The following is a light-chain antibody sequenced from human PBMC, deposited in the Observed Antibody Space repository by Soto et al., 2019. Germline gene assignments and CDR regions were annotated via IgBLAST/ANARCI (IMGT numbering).Light chain of an antibody. CDR2: GAS. Sequence: EIVMTQPPATLSVSPGERDTLSCRARQSVGSNLAWYQQKPGQAPRLLIYGASSRATGIPARFSGSGSETEFTLTISSLQAEDSAVYFCQQYNNWPTWTFGQGTNVEIK. CDR3: QQYNNWPTWT. V-gene: IGKV3-15*01. J-gene: IGKJ1*01. CDR1: QSVGSN.